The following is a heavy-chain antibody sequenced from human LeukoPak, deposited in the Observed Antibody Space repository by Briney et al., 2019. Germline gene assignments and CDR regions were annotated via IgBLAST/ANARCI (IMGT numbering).Heavy chain of an antibody. CDR2: ISSNGGST. D-gene: IGHD3-22*01. Sequence: GGSLRLSCAASGFTFSSYAMSWVRQAPGKGLEYVSAISSNGGSTYYANSVKGRFTISRDNSKNTLYLQMGSLRAEDMAVYYCARAYDSSGYYLSAFDIWGQGTMVTVSS. CDR1: GFTFSSYA. CDR3: ARAYDSSGYYLSAFDI. J-gene: IGHJ3*02. V-gene: IGHV3-64*01.